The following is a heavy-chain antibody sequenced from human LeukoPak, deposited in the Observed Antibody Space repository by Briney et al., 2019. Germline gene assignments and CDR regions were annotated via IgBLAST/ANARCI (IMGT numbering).Heavy chain of an antibody. CDR1: RFTFSSYE. CDR3: ARGVLESYYDFWSGSNGGAFDI. Sequence: GGSLRLSCAASRFTFSSYEMNWVRQAPGKGLEWVSYISSSGNTIYYADSVKGRFTISRDNAKNSLYLQMNSLRAEDTAVYYCARGVLESYYDFWSGSNGGAFDIWGQGTMVTVSS. CDR2: ISSSGNTI. D-gene: IGHD3-3*01. J-gene: IGHJ3*02. V-gene: IGHV3-48*03.